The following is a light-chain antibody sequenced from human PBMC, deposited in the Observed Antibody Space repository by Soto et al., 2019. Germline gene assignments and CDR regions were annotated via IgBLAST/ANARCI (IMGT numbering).Light chain of an antibody. CDR2: LNSDGSH. CDR1: SGHSTYA. Sequence: QSVLTQSPSASASLGASVKLTCTLSSGHSTYAIAWHQQQPEKGPRFLMNLNSDGSHRKGDGIPDRFSGSSSGAERYLIISSLQSEDEGDYYCQTWGTGYWVFGGGTKGTVL. V-gene: IGLV4-69*01. CDR3: QTWGTGYWV. J-gene: IGLJ3*02.